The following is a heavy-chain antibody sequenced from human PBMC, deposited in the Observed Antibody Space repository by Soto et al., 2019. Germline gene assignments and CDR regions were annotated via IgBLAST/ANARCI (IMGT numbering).Heavy chain of an antibody. V-gene: IGHV1-69*13. D-gene: IGHD3-3*01. J-gene: IGHJ5*02. Sequence: SVKVTCKASGGTFSSYAISWVRQAPGQGLEWMGGIIPIFGTANYAQKFQGRVTITADESTSTAYMELSSLRSEDTAVYYCARVLPKGYYDFWSGLHWFDPWGQGTLVTVSS. CDR3: ARVLPKGYYDFWSGLHWFDP. CDR2: IIPIFGTA. CDR1: GGTFSSYA.